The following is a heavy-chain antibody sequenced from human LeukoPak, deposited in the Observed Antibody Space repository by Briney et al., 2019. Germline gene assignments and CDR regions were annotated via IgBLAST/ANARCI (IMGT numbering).Heavy chain of an antibody. CDR3: ARGSYGYYDY. J-gene: IGHJ4*02. V-gene: IGHV1-69*13. Sequence: ASVKVSCKASGGTFNTYGIGWVRQAPGQGLEWMGGIIPMFGITNYAQKFQGRVTITADESTSTAYMELSSLRSEDTAVYYCARGSYGYYDYWGQGTLVTVSS. D-gene: IGHD5-18*01. CDR2: IIPMFGIT. CDR1: GGTFNTYG.